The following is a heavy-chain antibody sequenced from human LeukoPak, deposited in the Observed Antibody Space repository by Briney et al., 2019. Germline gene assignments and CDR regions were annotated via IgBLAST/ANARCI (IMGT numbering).Heavy chain of an antibody. CDR1: VYTFTGYY. CDR2: VNPNSGDT. J-gene: IGHJ1*01. Sequence: GASVKVSCKASVYTFTGYYIHWVRQAPGQGLEWMGWVNPNSGDTSYAQQFQGRVTMTGDTSISTAYMELSSLRSDDTAVYYCARGADAEDFQHWGQGTLVTVSS. V-gene: IGHV1-2*02. CDR3: ARGADAEDFQH.